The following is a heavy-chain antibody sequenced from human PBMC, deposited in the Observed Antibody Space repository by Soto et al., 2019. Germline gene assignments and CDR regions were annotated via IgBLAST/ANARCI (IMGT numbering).Heavy chain of an antibody. CDR3: ARGTASNDAFDI. D-gene: IGHD1-1*01. V-gene: IGHV1-46*03. CDR1: GYTFTSYA. J-gene: IGHJ3*02. Sequence: GASVKVSCKASGYTFTSYAMHWVRQAPGQRLEWMGIINASSGSTSYAQKFQGRVTMTRDTSTSTVYMELSSLRSEDTAVYYCARGTASNDAFDIWGQGTMVTVSS. CDR2: INASSGST.